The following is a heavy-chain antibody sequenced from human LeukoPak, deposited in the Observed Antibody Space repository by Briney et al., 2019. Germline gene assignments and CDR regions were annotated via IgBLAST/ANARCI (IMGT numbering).Heavy chain of an antibody. D-gene: IGHD6-13*01. V-gene: IGHV3-9*01. CDR3: AKDMKSSSWSSIDY. Sequence: SLRLSCAASGLIFDDYAMHWVRQAPGKGLEWVSTISWSSGTIDYSDSVKGRFTISRDNAKNSLYLQMNSLRADDTALYYCAKDMKSSSWSSIDYWGQGTLVTVSS. J-gene: IGHJ4*02. CDR1: GLIFDDYA. CDR2: ISWSSGTI.